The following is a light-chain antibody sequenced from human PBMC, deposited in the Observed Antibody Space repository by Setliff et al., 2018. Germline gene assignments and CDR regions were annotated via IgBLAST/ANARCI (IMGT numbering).Light chain of an antibody. J-gene: IGLJ1*01. CDR2: QVT. Sequence: QSVLAQPASVSGSPGQSITISCTGTSSDIGTFNLVSWYQQYPGKAPKLMIYQVTKRPSGVSDRFSGSKSGNAASLTISGLQAEDEADYYCCSYAGANTFAFGGGTKVTVL. CDR1: SSDIGTFNL. CDR3: CSYAGANTFA. V-gene: IGLV2-23*02.